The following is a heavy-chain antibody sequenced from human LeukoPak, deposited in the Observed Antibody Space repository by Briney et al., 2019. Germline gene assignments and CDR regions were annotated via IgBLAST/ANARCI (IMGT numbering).Heavy chain of an antibody. Sequence: GGSLRLSCAASGFTFSSYAMNWVRQAPGKGLEWVSAISGSGGITYYADSVKGRFTISRDNSKNTLYLQMNSLRAEDTAVYYYAKGDYYYDSSGYYFTDYWGQGTLVTVSS. CDR2: ISGSGGIT. J-gene: IGHJ4*02. CDR3: AKGDYYYDSSGYYFTDY. V-gene: IGHV3-23*01. D-gene: IGHD3-22*01. CDR1: GFTFSSYA.